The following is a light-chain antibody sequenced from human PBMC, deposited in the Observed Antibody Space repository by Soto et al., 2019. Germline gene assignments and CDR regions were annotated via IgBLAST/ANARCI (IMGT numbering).Light chain of an antibody. CDR2: AAS. Sequence: DIRMTQSPSSLSASVGDTVTITCRASQGINDFLAWFQQKLGKAPKSLIYAASSLQSGVPSKFSGSGSDRDFTLTISSLQPEDSPTYYCQQYHSYPVTFGGGTKVEIK. V-gene: IGKV1-16*02. J-gene: IGKJ4*01. CDR3: QQYHSYPVT. CDR1: QGINDF.